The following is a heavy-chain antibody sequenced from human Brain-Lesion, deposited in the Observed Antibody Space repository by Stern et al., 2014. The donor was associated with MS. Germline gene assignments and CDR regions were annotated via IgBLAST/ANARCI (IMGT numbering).Heavy chain of an antibody. Sequence: VQLVESGPGLVKPSETLSLTCTVAGGSVSSTSYAWAWIRQPPGKGLEWIGTIYYSGNTYYSPSLKSRLTISLDPSKNQFSLQVRSVTAADTAVYYCAGEEDIRYCSGGSCTGNWFDPWGQGTLVTVSS. V-gene: IGHV4-39*01. J-gene: IGHJ5*02. CDR3: AGEEDIRYCSGGSCTGNWFDP. CDR1: GGSVSSTSYA. CDR2: IYYSGNT. D-gene: IGHD2-15*01.